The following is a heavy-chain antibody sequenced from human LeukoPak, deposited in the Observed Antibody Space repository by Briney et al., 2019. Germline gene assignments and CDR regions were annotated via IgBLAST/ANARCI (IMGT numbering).Heavy chain of an antibody. D-gene: IGHD6-13*01. V-gene: IGHV4-34*01. CDR3: AREVDSSSWYGDYYHFYMDV. CDR1: GGSFSGYY. Sequence: PSESRSLTCAVYGGSFSGYYWTWIRQPPGKGLEWIGEIKHVGSTSYNPSLKSRVTISVDTSKNQFSLKLRSVTAADTAVYYCAREVDSSSWYGDYYHFYMDVWGKGTTVTVS. CDR2: IKHVGST. J-gene: IGHJ6*03.